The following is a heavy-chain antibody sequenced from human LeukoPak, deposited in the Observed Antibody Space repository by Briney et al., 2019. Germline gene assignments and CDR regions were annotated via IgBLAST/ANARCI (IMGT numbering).Heavy chain of an antibody. D-gene: IGHD3-22*01. CDR2: ISAYNGNT. J-gene: IGHJ3*02. CDR1: GYTFTNFG. Sequence: GASVKVSCKASGYTFTNFGISWVRQAPGQGLEWMGWISAYNGNTNYAQKFQGRVTITADESTSTAYMELSSLRSEDTAVYYCAREDNLYYYDSSGYYGSSDAFDIWGQGTMVTVSS. V-gene: IGHV1-18*01. CDR3: AREDNLYYYDSSGYYGSSDAFDI.